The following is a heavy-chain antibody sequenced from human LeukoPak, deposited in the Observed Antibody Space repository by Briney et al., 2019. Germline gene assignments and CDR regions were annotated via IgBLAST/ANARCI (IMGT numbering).Heavy chain of an antibody. CDR1: GFIFSGYG. J-gene: IGHJ6*03. D-gene: IGHD2-2*02. CDR2: IQYDGRNK. V-gene: IGHV3-30*02. Sequence: GGSLRLSCVGSGFIFSGYGIHWVRQAPGKGLEWVAFIQYDGRNKHYADSVKGRFTFSRDNSKNTLYLQMNSLRPEDTALYYCAKSPFCSSTSCYNYYYYFYMDVWGKGTTVTVSS. CDR3: AKSPFCSSTSCYNYYYYFYMDV.